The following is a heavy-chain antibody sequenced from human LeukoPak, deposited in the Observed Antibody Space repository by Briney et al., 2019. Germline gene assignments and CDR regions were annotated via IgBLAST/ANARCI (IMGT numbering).Heavy chain of an antibody. V-gene: IGHV3-30*18. CDR3: AKGRSSSWWD. CDR2: ISYDGSNK. D-gene: IGHD6-13*01. CDR1: GFTFSSYG. J-gene: IGHJ4*02. Sequence: PGGSLRLSCAASGFTFSSYGMHWVRQAPGKGLEWVAVISYDGSNKYYADSVKGRFTISRDNPKNTLYLQMNSLRAEDTAVYYCAKGRSSSWWDWGQGTLVTVSS.